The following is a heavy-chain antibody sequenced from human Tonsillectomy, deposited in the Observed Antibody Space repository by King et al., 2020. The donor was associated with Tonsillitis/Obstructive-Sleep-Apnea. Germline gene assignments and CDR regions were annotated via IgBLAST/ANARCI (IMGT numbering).Heavy chain of an antibody. V-gene: IGHV7-4-1*02. CDR3: ARRYCSGGSCYLYYFDY. CDR2: INTNTWNP. J-gene: IGHJ4*02. CDR1: GYTFTSYA. Sequence: QLVQSGSESKKPGASVKVSCKASGYTFTSYAMNWVRQAPGQGLEWMGWINTNTWNPTYAQGFTGRFVFSLDTSVSTAYRQISSLKAEDTAVYYCARRYCSGGSCYLYYFDYWGQGTLVTVSS. D-gene: IGHD2-15*01.